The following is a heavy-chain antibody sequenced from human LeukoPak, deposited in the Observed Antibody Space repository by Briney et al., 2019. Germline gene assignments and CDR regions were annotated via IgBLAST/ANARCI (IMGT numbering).Heavy chain of an antibody. V-gene: IGHV4-34*01. CDR2: INHSGST. Sequence: SETLSLTCAVYGGSFSGYYWSWIRQPPGKGLEWIGEINHSGSTNYNPSLKSRVTISVDTSKNQFSLKLSSVTAADTAVYCCARGRGSSSWYRGVFFDYWGQGTLVTVSS. D-gene: IGHD6-13*01. CDR3: ARGRGSSSWYRGVFFDY. J-gene: IGHJ4*02. CDR1: GGSFSGYY.